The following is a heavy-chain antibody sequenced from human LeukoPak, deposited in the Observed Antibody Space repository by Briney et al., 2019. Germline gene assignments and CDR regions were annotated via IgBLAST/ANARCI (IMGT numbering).Heavy chain of an antibody. Sequence: PGGSLRLSCAASGFTFSSYAMHWVRQAPVKWLEWAAVISYDGSNKYYADSVKGRFTISRDNSKNPLYLQMNSLRAEDTAVYYCARGSRTNWFDPWGQGTLVTVSS. CDR1: GFTFSSYA. J-gene: IGHJ5*02. CDR2: ISYDGSNK. V-gene: IGHV3-30-3*01. CDR3: ARGSRTNWFDP.